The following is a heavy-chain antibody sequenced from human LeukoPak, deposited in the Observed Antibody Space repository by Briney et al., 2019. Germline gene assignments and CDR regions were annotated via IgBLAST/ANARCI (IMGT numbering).Heavy chain of an antibody. Sequence: RRASVKVSCKASGYTFTGYYMHWVRQAPGQGLEWMGWINPNSGGTNYAQKFQGRVTMTRDTSISTAYMELSRLRSDDTAVYYCARDRGYCSSTSCRQPFDYWGQGTLVTVSS. J-gene: IGHJ4*02. V-gene: IGHV1-2*02. CDR2: INPNSGGT. CDR1: GYTFTGYY. D-gene: IGHD2-2*01. CDR3: ARDRGYCSSTSCRQPFDY.